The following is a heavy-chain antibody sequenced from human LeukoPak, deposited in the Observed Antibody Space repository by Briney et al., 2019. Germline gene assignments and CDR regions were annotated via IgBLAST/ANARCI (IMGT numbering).Heavy chain of an antibody. CDR3: ARADSNIAARRIGFDY. Sequence: AGGSLRLSCAVSGFTFSNSAMNWVRQAPGKGLEWVSSISGSSSYIYYADSVKGRFTISRDNAKNSLYLQMNSLRAGDTALYYCARADSNIAARRIGFDYWGQGTLVTVSS. V-gene: IGHV3-21*01. CDR2: ISGSSSYI. D-gene: IGHD6-6*01. CDR1: GFTFSNSA. J-gene: IGHJ4*02.